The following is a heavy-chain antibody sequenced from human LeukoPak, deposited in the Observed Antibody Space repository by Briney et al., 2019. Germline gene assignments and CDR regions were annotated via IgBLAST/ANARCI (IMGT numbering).Heavy chain of an antibody. D-gene: IGHD3-22*01. CDR3: ARGVSPYYYDSSGYYYPEGDY. Sequence: ASVKVSCKASGYTFTSYAVHWVRQAPGQRLEWMGWINADNGDIKYSQKFQGRVTITRDTSASTAYMELSSLRSEDTAVYYCARGVSPYYYDSSGYYYPEGDYWGQGTLVTVSS. CDR1: GYTFTSYA. V-gene: IGHV1-3*01. CDR2: INADNGDI. J-gene: IGHJ4*02.